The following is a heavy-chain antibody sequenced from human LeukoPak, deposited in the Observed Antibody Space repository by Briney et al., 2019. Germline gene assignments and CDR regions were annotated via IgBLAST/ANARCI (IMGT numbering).Heavy chain of an antibody. Sequence: GGSLRLSCAASGFTFSEYYMSWIRQAPGKGLEWVAYISSGSTFTNYADSVKGRFTISRDNAKNSVFLQMSSLRAEDTALYYCARQHASGRTDFWGQGTLVTVSS. CDR3: ARQHASGRTDF. D-gene: IGHD3-10*01. V-gene: IGHV3-11*03. CDR2: ISSGSTFT. CDR1: GFTFSEYY. J-gene: IGHJ4*02.